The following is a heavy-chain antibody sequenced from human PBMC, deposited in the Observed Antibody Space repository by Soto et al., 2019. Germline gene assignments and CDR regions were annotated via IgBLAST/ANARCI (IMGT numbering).Heavy chain of an antibody. CDR2: ISAYSGNT. CDR3: ARVLAVAGLVDY. J-gene: IGHJ4*02. V-gene: IGHV1-18*04. Sequence: ASVKVSCKASGYTFTSYGIGWVRQAPGQGLEWMGWISAYSGNTNYAQKLQGRVTMTTDTSTSTAYMELRSLRSDDTAVYYCARVLAVAGLVDYWGQGTLVTVSS. CDR1: GYTFTSYG. D-gene: IGHD6-19*01.